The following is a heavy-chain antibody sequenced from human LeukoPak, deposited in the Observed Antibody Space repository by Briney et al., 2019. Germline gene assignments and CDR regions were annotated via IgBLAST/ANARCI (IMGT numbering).Heavy chain of an antibody. CDR3: ARETYYYDSSGSYFDY. CDR1: GYTFTSYG. Sequence: ASVEVSCKASGYTFTSYGISWVRQAPGQGLEWMGWISAYNGNTNYAQKLQGRVTMTTDTSTSTAYMELRSLRSDDTAVYYCARETYYYDSSGSYFDYWGQGTLVTVSS. J-gene: IGHJ4*02. D-gene: IGHD3-22*01. CDR2: ISAYNGNT. V-gene: IGHV1-18*01.